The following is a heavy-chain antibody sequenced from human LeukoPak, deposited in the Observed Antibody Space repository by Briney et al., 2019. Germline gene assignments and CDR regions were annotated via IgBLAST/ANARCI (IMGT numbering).Heavy chain of an antibody. CDR3: ARGGIYPDY. V-gene: IGHV3-74*01. D-gene: IGHD2/OR15-2a*01. CDR2: SNSDGSST. Sequence: GGSLRLSCSASGFSFSSYEMNWVRQAPGKGLVWVSRSNSDGSSTSYADSVKGRFTISRDNAKNTLYLQMNSLRAEDTAVYYCARGGIYPDYWGQGTLVTVSS. J-gene: IGHJ4*02. CDR1: GFSFSSYE.